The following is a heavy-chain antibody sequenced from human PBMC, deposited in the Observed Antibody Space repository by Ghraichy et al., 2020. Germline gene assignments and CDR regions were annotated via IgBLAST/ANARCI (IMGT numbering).Heavy chain of an antibody. V-gene: IGHV4-34*01. CDR1: CESLNYFY. Sequence: SETLSLTCAVYCESLNYFYWSWIRQPPGKGLEWIGEVYDSGGTNYNPSLKNRVSISVATSKSQFSLKLNSVTAADTAVYYCARGMWETRLDTWGRGTPVTVSS. CDR3: ARGMWETRLDT. J-gene: IGHJ5*02. D-gene: IGHD1-26*01. CDR2: VYDSGGT.